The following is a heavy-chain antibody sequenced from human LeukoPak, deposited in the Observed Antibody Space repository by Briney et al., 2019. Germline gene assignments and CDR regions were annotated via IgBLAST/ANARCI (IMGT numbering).Heavy chain of an antibody. CDR3: AGGLKFDP. CDR1: GGSFRGYY. Sequence: SETLSLTCAVYGGSFRGYYWSWIRQPPGKGLEWIGEINHSGSTNYNPSLKSRVTISVNTSKNQCSLKLSSVTAAEAAVYYCAGGLKFDPWGQGTLVTVSS. J-gene: IGHJ5*02. V-gene: IGHV4-34*01. CDR2: INHSGST.